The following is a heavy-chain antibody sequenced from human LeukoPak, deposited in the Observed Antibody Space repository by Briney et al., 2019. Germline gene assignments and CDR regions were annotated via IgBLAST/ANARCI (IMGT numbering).Heavy chain of an antibody. CDR3: ARGSNLYDFWSGYSTGYFQH. Sequence: SETLSLTCAVYGGSFSGYHWSWIRQPPGKGLEWIGEINHSGSTNYNPSLKSRVTISVDTSKNQFSLKLSSVTAADTAVYYCARGSNLYDFWSGYSTGYFQHWGKGTLVTVSS. D-gene: IGHD3-3*01. V-gene: IGHV4-34*01. CDR2: INHSGST. J-gene: IGHJ1*01. CDR1: GGSFSGYH.